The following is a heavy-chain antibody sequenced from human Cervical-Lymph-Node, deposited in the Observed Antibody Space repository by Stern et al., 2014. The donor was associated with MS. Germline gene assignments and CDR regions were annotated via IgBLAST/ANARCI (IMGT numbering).Heavy chain of an antibody. CDR2: IYYSGST. D-gene: IGHD2-2*01. J-gene: IGHJ5*02. CDR1: GGSISSGDYY. Sequence: VQLVESGPGLVKPSQTLSLTCTVSGGSISSGDYYWSWIRQPPGKGLVWLGYIYYSGSTYYNPSLKSRVTISVDTSKNQFSLKLSSVTAADTAVYYCASANCSSTSCPNWFDPWGQGTLVTVSS. V-gene: IGHV4-30-4*01. CDR3: ASANCSSTSCPNWFDP.